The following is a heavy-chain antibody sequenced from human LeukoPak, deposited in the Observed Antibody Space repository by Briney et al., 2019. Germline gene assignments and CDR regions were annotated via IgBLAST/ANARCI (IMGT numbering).Heavy chain of an antibody. D-gene: IGHD5-18*01. J-gene: IGHJ5*02. CDR2: ISAYNGNT. V-gene: IGHV1-18*01. CDR3: AREGEPNDGYGYWFDP. CDR1: GYTFTSYG. Sequence: ASVKVSCKASGYTFTSYGISWVRQAPGQGLEWMGWISAYNGNTNYAQKLQGRVTMTTDTSTSTAYMELRSLRSDDTAVYYCAREGEPNDGYGYWFDPWGQGTLVTVSS.